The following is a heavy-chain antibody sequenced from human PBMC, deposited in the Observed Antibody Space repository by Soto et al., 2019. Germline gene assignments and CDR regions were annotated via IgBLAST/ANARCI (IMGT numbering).Heavy chain of an antibody. D-gene: IGHD3-3*01. J-gene: IGHJ4*02. CDR2: ISARGTST. V-gene: IGHV3-23*01. CDR1: GFTFSNYA. CDR3: ARYDFWAEGY. Sequence: GGSLRLSCAASGFTFSNYAMSWVRQAPGKGLDWVSGISARGTSTYYADSVKGRFTVSRDNSKNTVHLHMNSLRAEDTAVYYCARYDFWAEGYWGQGTLVTVSS.